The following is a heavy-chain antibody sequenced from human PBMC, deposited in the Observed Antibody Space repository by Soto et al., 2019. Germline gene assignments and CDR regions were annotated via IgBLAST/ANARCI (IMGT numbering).Heavy chain of an antibody. D-gene: IGHD4-4*01. CDR2: ISYERSNK. Sequence: QVQLVESGGGVVQPGRSLRLSCAASGFTFSSYAMHWVRQAPGTGLEWVAVISYERSNKYYADSVKGRFTISRDNSKNTLYLQMNSLRTEDTAVYYCARVLGGMATVPFDYWGQGALVTVSS. CDR3: ARVLGGMATVPFDY. CDR1: GFTFSSYA. J-gene: IGHJ4*02. V-gene: IGHV3-30-3*01.